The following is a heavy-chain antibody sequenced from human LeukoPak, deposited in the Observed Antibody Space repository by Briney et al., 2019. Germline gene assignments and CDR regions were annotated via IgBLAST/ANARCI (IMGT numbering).Heavy chain of an antibody. CDR3: TTGKIYCSTTSCSDDY. CDR2: FHPEDGET. V-gene: IGHV1-24*01. D-gene: IGHD2-2*01. J-gene: IGHJ4*02. Sequence: GASVKVSCMVSGDTLTALSMHWVRQAPGKGLEWMGGFHPEDGETIYAQKFQGRVTMTEDTSTDTAYMELSSLRSDDTAVYYCTTGKIYCSTTSCSDDYWGQGTLVTVCS. CDR1: GDTLTALS.